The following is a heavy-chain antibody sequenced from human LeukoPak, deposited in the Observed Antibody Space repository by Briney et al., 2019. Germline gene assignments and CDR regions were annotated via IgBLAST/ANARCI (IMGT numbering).Heavy chain of an antibody. J-gene: IGHJ4*02. CDR3: ARAGVYCSSTSCYGGHFDY. V-gene: IGHV3-9*03. Sequence: GGSLRLSCAASGFTFDDYAMHWVRQAPGKGLEWVSGISWNSGSIGYADSVKGRFTISRDNAKNSLYLQMNSLRAEDMALYYCARAGVYCSSTSCYGGHFDYWGQGTLVTVPS. D-gene: IGHD2-2*01. CDR2: ISWNSGSI. CDR1: GFTFDDYA.